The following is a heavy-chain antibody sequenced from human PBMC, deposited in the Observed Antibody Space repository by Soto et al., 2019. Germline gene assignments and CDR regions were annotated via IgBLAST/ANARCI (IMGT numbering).Heavy chain of an antibody. CDR2: ITDNGGST. J-gene: IGHJ4*02. CDR1: GFTFSRDG. V-gene: IGHV3-23*01. CDR3: SKERATTNSFDY. D-gene: IGHD4-17*01. Sequence: GGSLRLSCAASGFTFSRDGMSWVRQAPGKGLEWVSLITDNGGSTYYADSVKGRFTISRDNTKNTLFLQMNSLRAEDTAVYYCSKERATTNSFDYWCQGALVTLSS.